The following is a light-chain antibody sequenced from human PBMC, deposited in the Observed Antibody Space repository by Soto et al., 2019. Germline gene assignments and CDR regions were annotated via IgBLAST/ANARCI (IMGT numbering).Light chain of an antibody. CDR3: QVWDSSSDHWV. CDR1: NIETKS. V-gene: IGLV3-21*02. J-gene: IGLJ3*02. Sequence: SYELTQPPSVSVAPGQTARITCGGNNIETKSVHWYQQRPGQAPVLVVYDDRDRPSGIPERFSGSNSGNPATLTITRVEAGDEAEYYCQVWDSSSDHWVFGGGTKLTVL. CDR2: DDR.